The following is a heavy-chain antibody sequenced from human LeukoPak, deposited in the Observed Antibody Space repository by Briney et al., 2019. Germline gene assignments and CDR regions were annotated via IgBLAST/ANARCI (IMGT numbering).Heavy chain of an antibody. J-gene: IGHJ3*01. CDR1: GFTFSNSA. V-gene: IGHV3-23*01. D-gene: IGHD2-8*02. CDR3: ARGGVPGGFDL. CDR2: VSGSGGST. Sequence: GGSLRLSCAASGFTFSNSAMSWVRQAPGKGLEWVSAVSGSGGSTYYADSVKGRFTISGDNAKNTLFLQMNSLRAEDTAVYYCARGGVPGGFDLWGQGTMVTVSS.